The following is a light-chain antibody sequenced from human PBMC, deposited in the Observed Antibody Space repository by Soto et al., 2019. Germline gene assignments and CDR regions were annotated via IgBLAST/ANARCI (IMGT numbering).Light chain of an antibody. V-gene: IGKV3D-15*01. CDR3: QQYNNWPPWT. J-gene: IGKJ1*01. Sequence: ILMTQSPATLSVSPGERATLSCRASQSVSNNLAWYQQKPGQPPRLLIYNASTRATGIPARFSGSGSGTDFTLTISGLQSEDFAVNYCQQYNNWPPWTFGQGTKVEIK. CDR2: NAS. CDR1: QSVSNN.